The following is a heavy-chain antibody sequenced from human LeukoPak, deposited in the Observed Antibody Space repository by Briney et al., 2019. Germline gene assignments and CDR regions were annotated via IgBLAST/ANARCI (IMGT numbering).Heavy chain of an antibody. D-gene: IGHD3-22*01. CDR1: GFIFSRYE. V-gene: IGHV3-48*03. Sequence: GGSLRLSCAASGFIFSRYELNWVRQAPGKGLEWLSYISDSGATKYYADSVKGRFTISRDNGKNSLYLQMNSLSAEDTALYYCARVIAAHSSGYSYFIEKRVATTRAYDYWGQGTVVTVSS. CDR2: ISDSGATK. CDR3: ARVIAAHSSGYSYFIEKRVATTRAYDY. J-gene: IGHJ4*02.